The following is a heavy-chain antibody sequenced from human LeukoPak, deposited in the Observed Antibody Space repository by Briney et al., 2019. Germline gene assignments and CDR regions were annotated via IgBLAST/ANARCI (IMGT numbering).Heavy chain of an antibody. Sequence: QSGGSLRLSCAASGFTFSSYAMHWVRQAPGKGLEWVAVIWYDGSNKYYADSVKGRFTISRDNSKNTLYLQMNSLRAEDTAVYYCARVSGTANFDYWGQGTLVTVSS. CDR2: IWYDGSNK. CDR1: GFTFSSYA. V-gene: IGHV3-33*08. D-gene: IGHD1-1*01. J-gene: IGHJ4*02. CDR3: ARVSGTANFDY.